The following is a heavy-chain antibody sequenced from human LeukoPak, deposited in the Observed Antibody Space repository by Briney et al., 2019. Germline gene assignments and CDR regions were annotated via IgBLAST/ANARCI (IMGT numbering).Heavy chain of an antibody. D-gene: IGHD6-19*01. Sequence: PGGSLRLPCAASGFTVNNNHMSWVRQAPGKGLEWVSLIQSGSTHYADSVKGRFTISRDNSKNTLYLQMNSLRAEDTAVYYCARDRGDTSGWPIIDYWGQGTLVTVSS. CDR2: IQSGST. CDR1: GFTVNNNH. J-gene: IGHJ4*02. CDR3: ARDRGDTSGWPIIDY. V-gene: IGHV3-66*01.